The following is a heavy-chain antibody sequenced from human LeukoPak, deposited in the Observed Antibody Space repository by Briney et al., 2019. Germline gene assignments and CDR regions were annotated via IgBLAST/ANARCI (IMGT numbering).Heavy chain of an antibody. D-gene: IGHD3-10*01. CDR3: ARDMRPHYYYGSGSYFDY. Sequence: SVTVSCQAFGYTLTGYFLHWLQPAPGRGLEWMGWIHANSGGSHYVQKCQGWVTMTRDTSISTAYMELSRLRSDDTAVYYCARDMRPHYYYGSGSYFDYWGQRTLVTVSS. J-gene: IGHJ4*02. V-gene: IGHV1-2*04. CDR1: GYTLTGYF. CDR2: IHANSGGS.